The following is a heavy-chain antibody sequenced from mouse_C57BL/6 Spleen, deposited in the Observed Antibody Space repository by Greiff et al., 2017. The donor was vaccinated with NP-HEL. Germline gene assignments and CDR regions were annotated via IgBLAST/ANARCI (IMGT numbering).Heavy chain of an antibody. CDR3: TTWDGYYVAMDY. D-gene: IGHD2-3*01. CDR2: IDPEDGDT. Sequence: EVQLQQSGAELVRPGASVKLSCTASGFNIKDYYMHWVKQRPEQGLEWIGRIDPEDGDTEYAPKFQGKATMTADTSSNTAYLQPISLTSEDTAVYYCTTWDGYYVAMDYWGQGTSVTVSS. J-gene: IGHJ4*01. CDR1: GFNIKDYY. V-gene: IGHV14-1*01.